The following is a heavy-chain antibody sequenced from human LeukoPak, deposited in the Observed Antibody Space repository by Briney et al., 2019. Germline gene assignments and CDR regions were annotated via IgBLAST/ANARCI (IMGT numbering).Heavy chain of an antibody. V-gene: IGHV3-74*01. D-gene: IGHD5-18*01. Sequence: GGSLRLSCAASGFTVSSNYMSWVRQAPGEGLVWVSRINSYGSSTSYADSVKGRFTISRDNAKNTLYLQMNSLRAEDTAVYYCERGGAYSYGGLGYWGQGTLVTVSS. CDR2: INSYGSST. CDR3: ERGGAYSYGGLGY. J-gene: IGHJ4*02. CDR1: GFTVSSNY.